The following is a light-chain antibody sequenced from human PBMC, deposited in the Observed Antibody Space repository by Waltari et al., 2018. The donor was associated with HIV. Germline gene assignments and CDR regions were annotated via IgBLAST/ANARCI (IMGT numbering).Light chain of an antibody. CDR3: QQYNSWPLT. V-gene: IGKV3-15*01. J-gene: IGKJ3*01. Sequence: ETVITQSPGALSVSPGERVTLSCRASQSVSTNLAWYRQKPGQPPRLLIYGASARATDGPARFSGSGSGTEFNLTIAALRSEDLAVYFCQQYNSWPLTFGPGSKVNIK. CDR1: QSVSTN. CDR2: GAS.